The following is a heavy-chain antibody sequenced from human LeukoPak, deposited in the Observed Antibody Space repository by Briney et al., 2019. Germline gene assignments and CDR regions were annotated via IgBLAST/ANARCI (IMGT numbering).Heavy chain of an antibody. Sequence: ASVKFSRKDSGYTFISYGISWVRQDPGQGLEWMGWISAYNGNTNYAQKFQGRVTMTTDTSTSTAYMELRSLRSDDTAVYYCARDPNYYGSGSYYFNWFDPWGQGTLVTVSS. CDR3: ARDPNYYGSGSYYFNWFDP. CDR2: ISAYNGNT. D-gene: IGHD3-10*01. CDR1: GYTFISYG. J-gene: IGHJ5*02. V-gene: IGHV1-18*01.